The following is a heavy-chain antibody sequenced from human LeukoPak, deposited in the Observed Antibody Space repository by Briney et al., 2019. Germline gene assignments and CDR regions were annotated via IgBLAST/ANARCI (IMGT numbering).Heavy chain of an antibody. CDR3: ASKSTDHGELRFDY. V-gene: IGHV4-59*01. Sequence: SETLSLTCAVYGGSFSGYFWSWIRQPPGKGLEWIGYIYYTGTTNYNPSLKSRVTISVDTSKNQFSLKVSSVTAADTGVYYCASKSTDHGELRFDYWGQGTLVTVSS. CDR2: IYYTGTT. J-gene: IGHJ4*02. D-gene: IGHD4-17*01. CDR1: GGSFSGYF.